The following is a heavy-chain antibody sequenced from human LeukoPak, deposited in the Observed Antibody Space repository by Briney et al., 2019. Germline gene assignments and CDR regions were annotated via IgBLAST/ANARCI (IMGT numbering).Heavy chain of an antibody. J-gene: IGHJ6*03. D-gene: IGHD2-2*01. CDR2: INHSGST. CDR3: ARLGEYCSSTSCYFRFYMDV. V-gene: IGHV4-34*01. CDR1: GGSFSGYY. Sequence: SETLSLTCAVYGGSFSGYYWSWIRQPPGKGLGWIGEINHSGSTNYNPSLKSRVTMSVDTSKNQFSLKLSSVTAADTAVYYCARLGEYCSSTSCYFRFYMDVWGKGTTVTVSS.